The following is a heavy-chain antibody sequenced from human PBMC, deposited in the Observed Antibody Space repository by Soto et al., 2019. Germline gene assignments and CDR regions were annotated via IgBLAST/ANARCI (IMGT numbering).Heavy chain of an antibody. CDR3: ARGAPPFDD. CDR2: SRNKVIGYTT. V-gene: IGHV3-72*01. Sequence: EVQLVQSGGGLVQPGGSLRLSCAASGLTLSDHYMDWVRQTPGKGLEWIGRSRNKVIGYTTEYAASVKGRFTISRDDSKNSLSLQMNSLRTADTAVYYCARGAPPFDDWGQRTLVTVSS. J-gene: IGHJ4*02. CDR1: GLTLSDHY.